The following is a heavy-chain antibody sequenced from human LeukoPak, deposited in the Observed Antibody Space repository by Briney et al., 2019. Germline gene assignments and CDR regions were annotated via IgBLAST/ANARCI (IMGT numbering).Heavy chain of an antibody. J-gene: IGHJ4*02. CDR2: IYNSGNT. Sequence: SETLSLTCAVSGYSISSSNWWGWIRQPPGKGLEWIGDIYNSGNTYYNPSLESRVTISVDTSKNLLSLKLSSATAADTAVYYCARGMITKILVVDPFDYWGQGRLVTVSS. D-gene: IGHD3-22*01. V-gene: IGHV4-28*01. CDR1: GYSISSSNW. CDR3: ARGMITKILVVDPFDY.